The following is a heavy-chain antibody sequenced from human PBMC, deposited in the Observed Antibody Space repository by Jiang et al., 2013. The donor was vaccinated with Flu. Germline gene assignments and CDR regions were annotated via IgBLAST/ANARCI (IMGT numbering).Heavy chain of an antibody. CDR3: ASSGIGMAGTDIFDY. V-gene: IGHV7-4-1*02. J-gene: IGHJ4*02. CDR2: INTNTGNP. CDR1: GYTFTSYA. Sequence: QSGSELKKPGASVKVSCKASGYTFTSYAMNWVRQAPGQGLEWMGWINTNTGNPTYAQGFTGRFVFSLDTSVSTAYLQISSLKAEDTAVYYCASSGIGMAGTDIFDYWAREPWSPSPQ. D-gene: IGHD6-19*01.